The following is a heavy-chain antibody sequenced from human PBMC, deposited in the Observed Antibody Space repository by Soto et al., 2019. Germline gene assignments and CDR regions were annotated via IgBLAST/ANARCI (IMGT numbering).Heavy chain of an antibody. Sequence: SETLSLTCTVSGGSISSYYWSWIRQPPGKGLEWIGYIYYSGSTNYNPSLKSRVTISVDTSKNQFSLKLSSVTAADTAVYYCARGSYGDYGGIETLGVFVLVYWGQGTLVTVSS. CDR2: IYYSGST. V-gene: IGHV4-59*01. CDR3: ARGSYGDYGGIETLGVFVLVY. D-gene: IGHD4-17*01. CDR1: GGSISSYY. J-gene: IGHJ4*02.